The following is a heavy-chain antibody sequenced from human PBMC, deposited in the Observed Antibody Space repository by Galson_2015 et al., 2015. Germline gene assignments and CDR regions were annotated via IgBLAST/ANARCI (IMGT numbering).Heavy chain of an antibody. D-gene: IGHD1-26*01. CDR2: IYYSGST. Sequence: PLSLTCTVSGGSISSGDYYWSWIRQHPGKGLEWIGYIYYSGSTYYNPSLKSRVTISVDTSKNQFSLKLSSVTAADTAVYYCARRLPLGPGDWFDPWGQGTLVTVSS. CDR3: ARRLPLGPGDWFDP. J-gene: IGHJ5*02. V-gene: IGHV4-30-4*08. CDR1: GGSISSGDYY.